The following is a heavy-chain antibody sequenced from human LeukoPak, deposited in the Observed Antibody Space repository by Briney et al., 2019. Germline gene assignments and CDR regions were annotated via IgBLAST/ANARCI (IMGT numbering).Heavy chain of an antibody. J-gene: IGHJ3*02. V-gene: IGHV1-69*04. CDR3: ARGGGSYSDDAFDI. D-gene: IGHD1-26*01. CDR2: IIPIFGIA. CDR1: GGTFGSYA. Sequence: GSSVKVSCKASGGTFGSYAISWVRQAPGQGLEWMGRIIPIFGIANYAQKFQGRVTITADKSTSTAYMELSSLRSEDTAVYYCARGGGSYSDDAFDIWGQGTMVTVSS.